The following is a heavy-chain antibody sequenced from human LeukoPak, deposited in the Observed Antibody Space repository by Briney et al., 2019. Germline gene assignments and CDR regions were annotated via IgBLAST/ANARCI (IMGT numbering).Heavy chain of an antibody. J-gene: IGHJ4*02. CDR3: ARDLDYGGYSNFDY. CDR1: GFTFSYYG. V-gene: IGHV3-33*01. CDR2: IWNDGGKE. Sequence: GGSLRLSCAASGFTFSYYGMHWVRQAPGKGLEWVAVIWNDGGKEYYADSVKGRFTISRDNSKNTLYLQMNSLTAEDTAIYYCARDLDYGGYSNFDYWGQGTLVTVSS. D-gene: IGHD4-23*01.